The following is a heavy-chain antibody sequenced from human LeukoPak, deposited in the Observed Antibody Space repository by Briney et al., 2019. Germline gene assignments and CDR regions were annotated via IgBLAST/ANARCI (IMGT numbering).Heavy chain of an antibody. CDR3: ARDWRYSGYDDYGDYGWFDP. Sequence: PSETLSLTCTVSGGSISSYYWSWIRQPPGKGLEWIGYIYYSGSTNYNPSLKSRVTISVDTSKNQFSLKLSSVTAADTAVYYCARDWRYSGYDDYGDYGWFDPWGQGTLVTVSS. CDR2: IYYSGST. J-gene: IGHJ5*02. D-gene: IGHD5-12*01. CDR1: GGSISSYY. V-gene: IGHV4-59*01.